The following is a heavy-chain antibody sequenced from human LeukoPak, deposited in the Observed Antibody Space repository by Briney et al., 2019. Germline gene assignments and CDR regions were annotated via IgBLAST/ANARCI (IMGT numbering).Heavy chain of an antibody. CDR1: GYTFTNYG. CDR3: ARGTYGDYGYYFDY. V-gene: IGHV1-18*01. J-gene: IGHJ4*02. CDR2: ISGYNGDT. D-gene: IGHD4-17*01. Sequence: ASVKVSCKASGYTFTNYGVSWVRLAPGQGLEWMGWISGYNGDTNYAQKLQGRVTMTTDTSTSIAYMELRSLRSDDTAVYYCARGTYGDYGYYFDYWGQGTLVTVSS.